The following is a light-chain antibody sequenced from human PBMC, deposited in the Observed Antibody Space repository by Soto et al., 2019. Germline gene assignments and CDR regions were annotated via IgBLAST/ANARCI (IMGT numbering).Light chain of an antibody. V-gene: IGLV2-23*01. CDR2: EAS. J-gene: IGLJ3*02. CDR1: SSDLGNHNL. Sequence: QSALTQPASVSGSPGQSITISCTGTSSDLGNHNLVSWYQQYPGKAPTLMIYEASQRPSGISHRFSGSKSGNTASLTISGLQTEDEANYYCCSYAGRSTWVFGGGTKPPS. CDR3: CSYAGRSTWV.